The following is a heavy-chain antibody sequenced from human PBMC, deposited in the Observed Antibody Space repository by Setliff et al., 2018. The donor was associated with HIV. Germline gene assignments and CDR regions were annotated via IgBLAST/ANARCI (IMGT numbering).Heavy chain of an antibody. Sequence: PSETLSLTCTVSGGSMSSYYWSWIRQAPGKGLEWVSGISGSGGSTYYADSVKGRFTISRDNSKNTLYLQMNSLRAEDTAVYYCAKDQSSAGYYFDSWGQGTLVTVSS. CDR2: ISGSGGST. CDR3: AKDQSSAGYYFDS. J-gene: IGHJ4*02. V-gene: IGHV3-23*01. D-gene: IGHD6-25*01. CDR1: GGSMSSYY.